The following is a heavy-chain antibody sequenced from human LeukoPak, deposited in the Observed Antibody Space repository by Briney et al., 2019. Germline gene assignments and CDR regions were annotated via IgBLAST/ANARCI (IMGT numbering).Heavy chain of an antibody. Sequence: GGSLRLSCAASGFTFSTYTMNWVRQAPGKGLEWVSSISSTSTYIYYADSVKGRFTISRDNAKNSLYLQMNSLRAEDTAVYYCARDTGHIAVAGSPHEYWGQGTLVTVSS. J-gene: IGHJ4*02. CDR1: GFTFSTYT. CDR3: ARDTGHIAVAGSPHEY. D-gene: IGHD6-19*01. CDR2: ISSTSTYI. V-gene: IGHV3-21*01.